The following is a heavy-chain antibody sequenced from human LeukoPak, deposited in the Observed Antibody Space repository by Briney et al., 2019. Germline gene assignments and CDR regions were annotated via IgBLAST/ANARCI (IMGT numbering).Heavy chain of an antibody. Sequence: SETLFLTCTVSGGSMSGYYWGWIRQPPGKGLEWIGYIYRSGGTNYNPSVRSRVSISLDTSKNQFSLELRSVTAADTAVYFRARRYASGWSPTFDYWGQGILVTVST. CDR3: ARRYASGWSPTFDY. V-gene: IGHV4-59*01. CDR1: GGSMSGYY. D-gene: IGHD6-19*01. J-gene: IGHJ4*02. CDR2: IYRSGGT.